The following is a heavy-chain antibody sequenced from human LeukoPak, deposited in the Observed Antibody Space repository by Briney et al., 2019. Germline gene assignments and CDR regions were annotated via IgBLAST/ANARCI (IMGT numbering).Heavy chain of an antibody. V-gene: IGHV3-21*01. CDR1: GFTFSSYS. Sequence: GGSLRLSCAASGFTFSSYSMNWVRQAPGKGLEWVSSISSSSSYIYYADSVKGRFTISRDNAKNSLYLQMNSLRAEDTAVYYCARGDWLLSDAFDIWGQGTMVTVPS. CDR3: ARGDWLLSDAFDI. CDR2: ISSSSSYI. D-gene: IGHD3/OR15-3a*01. J-gene: IGHJ3*02.